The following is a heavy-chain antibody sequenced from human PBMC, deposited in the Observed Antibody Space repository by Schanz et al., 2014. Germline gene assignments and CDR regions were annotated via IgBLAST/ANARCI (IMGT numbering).Heavy chain of an antibody. CDR3: AKGSRSGSKVMDV. CDR1: GFTFSSHW. CDR2: INSVGSNT. Sequence: PGGSLRLSCAASGFTFSSHWMHWVRQDPGKGLVWVARINSVGSNTDYADSVTGRFTISRDNAKNTLYLQMNSLRPEDTALYYCAKGSRSGSKVMDVWGKGTTVTVSS. D-gene: IGHD3-10*01. V-gene: IGHV3-74*01. J-gene: IGHJ6*03.